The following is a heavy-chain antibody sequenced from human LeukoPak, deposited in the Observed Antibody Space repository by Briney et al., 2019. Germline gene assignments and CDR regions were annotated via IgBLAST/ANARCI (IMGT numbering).Heavy chain of an antibody. CDR1: GFTFNSHA. Sequence: GGSLRLSCAASGFTFNSHAMNGVRQAPGKGLEWVSAISGSDGSTYYADSVKGRFTISRDNSKNTLYLQMNSLRAEDTAVYHCAKGKGYSSSSSDHWGQGTLVTVSS. J-gene: IGHJ5*02. D-gene: IGHD6-6*01. V-gene: IGHV3-23*01. CDR2: ISGSDGST. CDR3: AKGKGYSSSSSDH.